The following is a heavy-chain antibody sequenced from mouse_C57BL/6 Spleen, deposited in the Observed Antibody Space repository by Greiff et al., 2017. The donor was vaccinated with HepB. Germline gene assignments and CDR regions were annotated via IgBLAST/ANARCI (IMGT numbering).Heavy chain of an antibody. Sequence: QVQLQQPGAELVKPGASVKMSCKASGYTFTSYWITWVKQRPGQGLEWIGDIYPGSGSTNYNEKFKSKATLTVDTSSSTAYMQLSSLTSDDSAVYYCARLGYGSSSYAMDYWGQGTSVTVSS. CDR3: ARLGYGSSSYAMDY. CDR2: IYPGSGST. CDR1: GYTFTSYW. J-gene: IGHJ4*01. D-gene: IGHD1-1*01. V-gene: IGHV1-55*01.